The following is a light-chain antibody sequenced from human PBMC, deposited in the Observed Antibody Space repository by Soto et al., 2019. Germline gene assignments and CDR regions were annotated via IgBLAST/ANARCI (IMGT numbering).Light chain of an antibody. V-gene: IGLV1-47*02. CDR3: AAWDDSLSGWV. CDR1: SSNIGSNY. Sequence: QSVLTQPHSASGTPGQRVTISCSGSSSNIGSNYVYWYQQLPGTAPKLHIYSNNQRPSGVPDRFSGSKSGTSASLAISGLRSEDEADYYCAAWDDSLSGWVFGGGTKVTVL. CDR2: SNN. J-gene: IGLJ3*02.